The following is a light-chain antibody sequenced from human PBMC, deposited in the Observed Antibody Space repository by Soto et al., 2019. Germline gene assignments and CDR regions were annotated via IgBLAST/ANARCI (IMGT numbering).Light chain of an antibody. V-gene: IGLV2-11*01. J-gene: IGLJ3*02. CDR3: CSYAGSYNVGV. Sequence: QSALAQPRSVSGSPGQSVTISCTGTSSDVGGYDFVSWYQQLPGKAPKLMIFDVTKRSSGVPDRFSGSKSGNSASLTISGLQAEDEADYYCCSYAGSYNVGVFGGATKLTVL. CDR2: DVT. CDR1: SSDVGGYDF.